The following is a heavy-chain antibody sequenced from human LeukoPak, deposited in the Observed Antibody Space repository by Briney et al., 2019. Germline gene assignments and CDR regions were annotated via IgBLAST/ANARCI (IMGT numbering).Heavy chain of an antibody. J-gene: IGHJ4*02. CDR1: GGSISSGGYY. D-gene: IGHD3-22*01. Sequence: SETLSLTCTVSGGSISSGGYYWSWIRQHPGKGLEWIGYIYYSGSTYYNPSLKSRVTISVDTSKNQFSLKLSSVTAADTAVYYRARGSSYYDSSGFTNWGQGTLVTVSS. CDR2: IYYSGST. CDR3: ARGSSYYDSSGFTN. V-gene: IGHV4-31*03.